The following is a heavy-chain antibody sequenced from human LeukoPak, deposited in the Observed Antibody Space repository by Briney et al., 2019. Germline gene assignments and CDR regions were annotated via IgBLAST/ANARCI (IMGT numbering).Heavy chain of an antibody. Sequence: GGSLRLSCAVSGFSVSDTFMTWVRQAPGKGLQRVSVILDTGITTYADSVKGRFSISRDNSKNTLYLQMSSLGAEDTAVYYCASTHRNHAILSGYFDYWGQGMLVTVSS. CDR1: GFSVSDTF. CDR3: ASTHRNHAILSGYFDY. V-gene: IGHV3-66*02. CDR2: ILDTGIT. D-gene: IGHD3-9*01. J-gene: IGHJ4*02.